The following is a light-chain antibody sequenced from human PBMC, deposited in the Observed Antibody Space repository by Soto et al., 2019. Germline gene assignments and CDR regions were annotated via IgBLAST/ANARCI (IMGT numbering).Light chain of an antibody. Sequence: QSALTQPRSVSGSPGQSVTISCTGTSSDIGGYYYVSWYQHHPGKAPKLMISDVSKRPSGVPDRFSGSKSGNTASLTISGLQAEDEAYYYCCSYAGSYTFVFGGGTKLTVL. CDR1: SSDIGGYYY. CDR3: CSYAGSYTFV. CDR2: DVS. V-gene: IGLV2-11*01. J-gene: IGLJ3*02.